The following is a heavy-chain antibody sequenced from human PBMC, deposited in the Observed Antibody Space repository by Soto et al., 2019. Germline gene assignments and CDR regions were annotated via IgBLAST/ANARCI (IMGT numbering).Heavy chain of an antibody. V-gene: IGHV4-34*01. CDR1: GGSFSGYY. D-gene: IGHD3-3*01. CDR3: ARLYDFWSGSSKGHTDYYYYGMDV. J-gene: IGHJ6*02. Sequence: SETLSLTCAVYGGSFSGYYWSWIRQPPGKGLEWIGEINHSGSTNYNPSLKSRVTISVDTSKNQFSLKLSSVTAADTAVYYCARLYDFWSGSSKGHTDYYYYGMDVWGQGTTVTVSS. CDR2: INHSGST.